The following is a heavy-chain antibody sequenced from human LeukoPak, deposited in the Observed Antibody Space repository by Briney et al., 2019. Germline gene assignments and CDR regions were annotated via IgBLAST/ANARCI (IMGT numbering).Heavy chain of an antibody. CDR2: INPNSGGT. D-gene: IGHD3-3*01. J-gene: IGHJ5*02. V-gene: IGHV1-2*02. Sequence: GASVKVSCKASGYTFTGYYIQWVRQAPGQGLEWVGWINPNSGGTNYAQKFQGRVTMTRDTSISTACMELSRLKSDDKAVYYCARAEKFWSGYYGFDPWGQGTLVTVSS. CDR3: ARAEKFWSGYYGFDP. CDR1: GYTFTGYY.